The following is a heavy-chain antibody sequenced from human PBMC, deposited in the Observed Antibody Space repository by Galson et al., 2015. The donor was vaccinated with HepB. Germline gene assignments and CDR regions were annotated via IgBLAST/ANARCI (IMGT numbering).Heavy chain of an antibody. Sequence: SVKVSCKASGYTFTSYGISWVRQAPGQGLEWMGWISAYNGNTNYAQKLQGRVTMTTDTSTSTAYMELRSLRSDDTAVYYCAKDVHRRITVAGIPYFDYWGQGTLVTVSS. J-gene: IGHJ4*02. CDR3: AKDVHRRITVAGIPYFDY. D-gene: IGHD6-19*01. CDR2: ISAYNGNT. CDR1: GYTFTSYG. V-gene: IGHV1-18*04.